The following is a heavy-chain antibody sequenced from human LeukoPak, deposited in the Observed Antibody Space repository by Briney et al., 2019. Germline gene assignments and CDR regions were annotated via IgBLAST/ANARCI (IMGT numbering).Heavy chain of an antibody. J-gene: IGHJ5*02. CDR2: MNPKSGNT. D-gene: IGHD5-12*01. CDR3: ARRGYSGYDGHWFDP. Sequence: ASVKVSCKASGYTFTSYDINWVRQATGQGLEWMGWMNPKSGNTGYAQKFQGRVTMTRSTSMSTAYMELSSLRSEDTAVYYCARRGYSGYDGHWFDPWGQGTLVTVSS. CDR1: GYTFTSYD. V-gene: IGHV1-8*01.